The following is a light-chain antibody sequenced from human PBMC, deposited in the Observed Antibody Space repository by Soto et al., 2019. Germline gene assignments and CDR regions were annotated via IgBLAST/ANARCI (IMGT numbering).Light chain of an antibody. J-gene: IGKJ1*01. V-gene: IGKV2-28*01. Sequence: DIVMTQSPLSLPVTPGEPASISCRSSQSLLHSNGYNYLVWYMQKPGQSPHLLIYLGSYRASGIPDRLSGSGSSTDFTLKSSRVEAEDVGVYYCMQALQTPRTFGLGTKVEIK. CDR2: LGS. CDR3: MQALQTPRT. CDR1: QSLLHSNGYNY.